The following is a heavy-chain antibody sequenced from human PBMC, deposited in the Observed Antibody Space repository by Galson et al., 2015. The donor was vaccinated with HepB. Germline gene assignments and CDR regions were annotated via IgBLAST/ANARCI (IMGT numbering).Heavy chain of an antibody. CDR3: ARDGGRYSGDAMDV. CDR1: GFTFSRYG. J-gene: IGHJ6*02. CDR2: IWYDGINK. V-gene: IGHV3-33*01. Sequence: SLRLSCAASGFTFSRYGMHWVRQAPGKGLDWVAVIWYDGINKYYSDSVKGRFTISRDNSKNTLYLQMNSLRAEDTAIYYCARDGGRYSGDAMDVWGQGTTVTVSS. D-gene: IGHD5-12*01.